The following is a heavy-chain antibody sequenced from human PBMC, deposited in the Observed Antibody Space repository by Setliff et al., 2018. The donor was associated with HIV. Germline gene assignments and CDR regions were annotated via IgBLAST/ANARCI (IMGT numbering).Heavy chain of an antibody. V-gene: IGHV4-31*03. Sequence: SETLSLTCSVSGVSITTDGYFRSWIRHYPGKGLEWIGYMYHTGNTYSNPPLASRLVMSLDPSKNQFSLKLNSMTAADTAMFYCAGGRYFRDISDSRFDFWGQGMLVTVSS. CDR2: MYHTGNT. J-gene: IGHJ4*02. CDR3: AGGRYFRDISDSRFDF. D-gene: IGHD2-21*02. CDR1: GVSITTDGYF.